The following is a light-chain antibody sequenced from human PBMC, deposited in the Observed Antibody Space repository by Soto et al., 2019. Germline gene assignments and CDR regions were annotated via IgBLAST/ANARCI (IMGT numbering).Light chain of an antibody. CDR1: QSISSW. V-gene: IGKV1-39*01. CDR3: QQSYSTPP. J-gene: IGKJ1*01. Sequence: DIQMTQSPSTLSASVGDRVTITCRASQSISSWLAWYQQKPGKAPKLLIYDASSLESGVPSRFSGSGSGTDFTLTISSLQPEDFATYYCQQSYSTPPFGQGTKVDIK. CDR2: DAS.